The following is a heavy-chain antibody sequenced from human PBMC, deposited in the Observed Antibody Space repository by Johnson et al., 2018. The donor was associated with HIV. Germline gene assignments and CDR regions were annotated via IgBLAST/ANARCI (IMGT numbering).Heavy chain of an antibody. J-gene: IGHJ3*02. Sequence: VQLVESGGGLIEPGGSLRISCAGSGFTFSNVWMSWVRQVPGKGLEWVGRIKSKTDGGTTDYAAPVKGRFIISRDDSKNTLYLQMNSLKTEDTAVYYCSTPRPNWGWNAFHIWGQGTMVTVSS. CDR1: GFTFSNVW. CDR3: STPRPNWGWNAFHI. V-gene: IGHV3-15*01. D-gene: IGHD7-27*01. CDR2: IKSKTDGGTT.